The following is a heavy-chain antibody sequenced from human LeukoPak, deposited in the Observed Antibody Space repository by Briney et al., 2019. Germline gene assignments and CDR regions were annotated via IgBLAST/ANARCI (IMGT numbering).Heavy chain of an antibody. J-gene: IGHJ4*02. D-gene: IGHD3-3*01. Sequence: ASETLSLTCTVSGGSISSSDYYWGWIRQPPGKGLEWIGSIYYTGSTSYNPPLKSRVTISVDTSKNQFSLKLSSVTAADTAVYYCARPPYDWGQGTLVTVSS. CDR3: ARPPYD. V-gene: IGHV4-39*07. CDR2: IYYTGST. CDR1: GGSISSSDYY.